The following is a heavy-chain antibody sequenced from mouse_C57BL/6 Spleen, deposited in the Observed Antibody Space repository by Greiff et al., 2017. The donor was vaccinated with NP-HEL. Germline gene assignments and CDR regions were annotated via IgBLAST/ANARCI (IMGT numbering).Heavy chain of an antibody. V-gene: IGHV5-17*01. CDR1: GFTFSDYG. J-gene: IGHJ3*01. CDR2: ISSGSSTI. CDR3: ATPYYGSSSWFAY. Sequence: EVKLVESGGGLVKPGGSLKLSCAASGFTFSDYGMHWVRQAPEKGLEWVAYISSGSSTIYYADTVKGRFTISRDNAKNTLFLQMTSLRSEDTAMYYCATPYYGSSSWFAYWGQGTLVTVSA. D-gene: IGHD1-1*01.